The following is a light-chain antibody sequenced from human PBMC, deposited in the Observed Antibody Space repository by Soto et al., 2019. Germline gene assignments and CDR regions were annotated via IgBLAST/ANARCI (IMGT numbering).Light chain of an antibody. J-gene: IGKJ2*01. CDR2: WAS. V-gene: IGKV4-1*01. Sequence: DIVMTQSPDSLAVSLGERATINCKSSQSVLYNSNNKNYLAWYQQKPGQPPKLLIYWASTRESGVPDRFSGSGSGTDFTLTISSLQVEDVAVYYCQQYYSSPDTFGQGTKLEIK. CDR1: QSVLYNSNNKNY. CDR3: QQYYSSPDT.